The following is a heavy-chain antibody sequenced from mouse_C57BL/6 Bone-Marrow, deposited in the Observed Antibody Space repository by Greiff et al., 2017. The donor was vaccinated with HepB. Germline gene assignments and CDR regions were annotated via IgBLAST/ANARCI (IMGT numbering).Heavy chain of an antibody. CDR2: ISDGGSYT. Sequence: EVQVVESGGGLVKPGGSLKLSCAASGFTFSSYAMSWVRQTPEKRLEWVATISDGGSYTYYPDNVKGRFTISRDNAKNNLYLQMSHLKSEDSAMYYCARGSGSSYGGDFFDYWGQGTTLTVSS. CDR3: ARGSGSSYGGDFFDY. D-gene: IGHD1-1*01. V-gene: IGHV5-4*01. CDR1: GFTFSSYA. J-gene: IGHJ2*01.